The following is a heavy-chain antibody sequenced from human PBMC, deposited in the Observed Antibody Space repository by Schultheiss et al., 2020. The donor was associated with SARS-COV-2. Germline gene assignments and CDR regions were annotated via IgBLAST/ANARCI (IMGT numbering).Heavy chain of an antibody. CDR3: ARGTIVVPRGGFDP. J-gene: IGHJ5*02. CDR2: IYYSGST. Sequence: SETLSLTCSVSGGSISSGGYYWSWIRQHPGKGLEWIGYIYYSGSTYYNPSLKSRVTISVDTSKNQFSLKLSSVTAADTAVYYCARGTIVVPRGGFDPWGQGTLVTVSS. V-gene: IGHV4-31*03. D-gene: IGHD2-2*01. CDR1: GGSISSGGYY.